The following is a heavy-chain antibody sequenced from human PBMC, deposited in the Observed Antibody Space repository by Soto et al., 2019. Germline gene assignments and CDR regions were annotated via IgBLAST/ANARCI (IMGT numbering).Heavy chain of an antibody. Sequence: QVQLVESGGGVVQPGRSLRLSCAASGFTFSSYAMHWVRQAPGKGLEWVADISYDGSNNYYAASVKGRYTISRDKSKNTLYLKMNSLRAEDTAVYYCARDSRDYDFWSGYYYYFDYWGQGTLVTVSS. J-gene: IGHJ4*02. V-gene: IGHV3-30-3*01. CDR3: ARDSRDYDFWSGYYYYFDY. CDR2: ISYDGSNN. D-gene: IGHD3-3*01. CDR1: GFTFSSYA.